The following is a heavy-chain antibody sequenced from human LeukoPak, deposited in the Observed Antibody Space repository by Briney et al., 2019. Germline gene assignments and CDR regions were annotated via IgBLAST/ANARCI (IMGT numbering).Heavy chain of an antibody. CDR1: GFTVSTDH. Sequence: GGSLRLSCAASGFTVSTDHMSWVRQAPGKGLEWVAVSYSGGSTYHAESVKGRFTISRDNSKNTLYIQMNSLRAEDTAVYYCARVWELSFDYWGQGSLVTVSS. CDR3: ARVWELSFDY. J-gene: IGHJ4*02. CDR2: SYSGGST. V-gene: IGHV3-53*01. D-gene: IGHD3-16*02.